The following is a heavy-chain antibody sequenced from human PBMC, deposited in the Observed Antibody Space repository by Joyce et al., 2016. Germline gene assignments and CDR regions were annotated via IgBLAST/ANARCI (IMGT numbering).Heavy chain of an antibody. CDR2: IFHSGAT. J-gene: IGHJ4*02. CDR1: GGSISSGHYY. V-gene: IGHV4-30-4*01. CDR3: ARSSGYYHVDS. D-gene: IGHD3-22*01. Sequence: QLQLQESGPGLVKPSQTLSLTCTVSGGSISSGHYYWTWIRQNPGKGLEWIGYIFHSGATYYNPSLETRLGISVDTSQNQFSLRLTSVTAADTAVYFCARSSGYYHVDSWGLGTLVTVSS.